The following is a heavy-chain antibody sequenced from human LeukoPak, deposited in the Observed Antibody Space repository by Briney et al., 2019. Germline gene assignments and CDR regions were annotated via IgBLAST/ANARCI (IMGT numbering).Heavy chain of an antibody. CDR2: IYYSGST. CDR1: GGSISSYY. J-gene: IGHJ5*02. V-gene: IGHV4-59*08. CDR3: ARALGYCSGGSCTRGYNWFDP. Sequence: SETLSLTCTVSGGSISSYYWSWIRQPPGKGLEWIGYIYYSGSTNYNPSLKSRVTISVDTSMNQFSLKLSFVTTADTAVYYCARALGYCSGGSCTRGYNWFDPWGQGTLVTVPS. D-gene: IGHD2-15*01.